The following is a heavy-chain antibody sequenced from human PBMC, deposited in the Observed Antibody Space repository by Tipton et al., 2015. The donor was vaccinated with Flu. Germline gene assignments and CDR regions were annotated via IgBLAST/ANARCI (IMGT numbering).Heavy chain of an antibody. CDR2: ISPTGVST. V-gene: IGHV3-23*01. J-gene: IGHJ3*01. CDR3: AKPLRSFDWPPQRDAFDV. Sequence: SLRLSCAASGVTLTSYGMTWVRQAPGKGLEWVAAISPTGVSTYYTDSVRGRFIFSRDNSKNTLSLQMNSLRADDTAFYFCAKPLRSFDWPPQRDAFDVWGPGTMITVSS. CDR1: GVTLTSYG. D-gene: IGHD3-9*01.